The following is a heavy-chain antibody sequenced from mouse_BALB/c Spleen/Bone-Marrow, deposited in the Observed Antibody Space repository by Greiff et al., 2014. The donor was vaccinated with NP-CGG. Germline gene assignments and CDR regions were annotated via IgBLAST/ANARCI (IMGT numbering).Heavy chain of an antibody. Sequence: EVMLVESGGGLVKPGGSLELSCAASGFTFSSYAMSWVRQTPEKRLEWVATISSGGSYTYYPDSVKGRFTISRDNAKNTLYLQMSSLRSEDTAMYYCARHGITRLLDYWGQGTTLTVSS. D-gene: IGHD2-4*01. CDR2: ISSGGSYT. CDR1: GFTFSSYA. J-gene: IGHJ2*01. V-gene: IGHV5-9-1*01. CDR3: ARHGITRLLDY.